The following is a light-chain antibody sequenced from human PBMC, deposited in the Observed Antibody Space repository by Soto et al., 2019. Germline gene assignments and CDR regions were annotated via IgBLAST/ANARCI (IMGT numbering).Light chain of an antibody. CDR2: DVS. V-gene: IGKV1-5*01. CDR1: QSISLW. Sequence: DIQMTQSPYTLSAFVGDRVTITCRARQSISLWLAWHQQKPGKAPRLLIYDVSTLESGVPSRFSGSGSGTEFSLTIKNLEPDQFTTCYCQQYNSYSWTFGQGTKLEI. J-gene: IGKJ1*01. CDR3: QQYNSYSWT.